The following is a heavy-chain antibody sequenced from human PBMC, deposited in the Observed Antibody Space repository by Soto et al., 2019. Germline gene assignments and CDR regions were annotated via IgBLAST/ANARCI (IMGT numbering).Heavy chain of an antibody. CDR2: IIPIFGTA. CDR3: AYHPPGGDSDLTARNYYYYNGMDV. Sequence: SVKVSCKASGGTFSSYAISWVRQAPGQGLEWMGGIIPIFGTANYAQKFQGRVTITADESTSTAYMELSSLRSEDTAVYYCAYHPPGGDSDLTARNYYYYNGMDVWGQGTTVTVSS. D-gene: IGHD2-21*02. J-gene: IGHJ6*02. V-gene: IGHV1-69*13. CDR1: GGTFSSYA.